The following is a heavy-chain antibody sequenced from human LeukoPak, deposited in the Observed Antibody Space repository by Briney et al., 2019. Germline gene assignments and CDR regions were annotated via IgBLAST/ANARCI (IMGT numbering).Heavy chain of an antibody. CDR1: GGSISSSSYY. CDR3: ARDFIGNVWGSYRYIDQ. CDR2: LSYGGTT. Sequence: PSETLSLTCTVSGGSISSSSYYWDWIRQPPGKGLEWIGSLSYGGTTYYNPSLKSRVTISLDTSKTQFSLKLSSVTAADTAVYYCARDFIGNVWGSYRYIDQWGQGTLVTVSS. J-gene: IGHJ5*02. D-gene: IGHD3-16*02. V-gene: IGHV4-39*07.